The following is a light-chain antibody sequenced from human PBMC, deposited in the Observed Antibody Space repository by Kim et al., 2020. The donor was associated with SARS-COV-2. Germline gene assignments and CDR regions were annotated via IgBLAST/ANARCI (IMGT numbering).Light chain of an antibody. CDR2: AAS. V-gene: IGKV1-39*01. CDR1: QSINTY. J-gene: IGKJ4*01. CDR3: QQSHTAPLLT. Sequence: DIQMTQSPSSLAASLGDRVTIACRASQSINTYLNWYQQKPGKAPKLLIYAASTLQSGVPSRFSGSGSGTDFTLTISSLQPEYFATYFCQQSHTAPLLTFGGGTKVDIK.